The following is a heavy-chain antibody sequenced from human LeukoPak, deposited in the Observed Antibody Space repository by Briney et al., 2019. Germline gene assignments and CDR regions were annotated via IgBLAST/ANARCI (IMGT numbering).Heavy chain of an antibody. CDR1: GFTFSDYY. CDR3: VRDQSSGRDPYYYYGMDV. J-gene: IGHJ6*02. D-gene: IGHD6-19*01. CDR2: ISSSGSTI. V-gene: IGHV3-11*01. Sequence: GGSLRLSCAASGFTFSDYYMSWIRQAPGKGLEWVSYISSSGSTIYYADSVKGRFTISRDNAKHSLYLQMNSLRAEDTAVYYCVRDQSSGRDPYYYYGMDVWGQGTTVTVSS.